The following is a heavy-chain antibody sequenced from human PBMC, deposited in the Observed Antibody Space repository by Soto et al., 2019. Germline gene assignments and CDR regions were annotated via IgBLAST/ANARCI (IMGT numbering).Heavy chain of an antibody. J-gene: IGHJ4*02. Sequence: SETLSLTCAVYGGSFSGYYWSWIRQPPGKGLEWIGEINHSGSTNYNPSLESRVTISVDTSKNQFSLKLSSVTAADTAVYYCARAAPRYCSGGSCYSDYWGQGTLVT. CDR2: INHSGST. V-gene: IGHV4-34*01. D-gene: IGHD2-15*01. CDR1: GGSFSGYY. CDR3: ARAAPRYCSGGSCYSDY.